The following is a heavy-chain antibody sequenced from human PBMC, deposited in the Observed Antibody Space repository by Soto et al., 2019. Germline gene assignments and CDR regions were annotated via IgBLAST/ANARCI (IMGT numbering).Heavy chain of an antibody. D-gene: IGHD3-16*02. J-gene: IGHJ4*02. CDR3: AKAELSLYYFDY. V-gene: IGHV4-39*01. CDR1: GGSISSSSYY. CDR2: IYHSGST. Sequence: SETLSLTRTVSGGSISSSSYYWGWIRQPPGKGLEWIGGIYHSGSTYYNPSLKSRVTISVDTSKNQFSLKLSSVTAADTVVYYCAKAELSLYYFDYWRQGTLVTVSS.